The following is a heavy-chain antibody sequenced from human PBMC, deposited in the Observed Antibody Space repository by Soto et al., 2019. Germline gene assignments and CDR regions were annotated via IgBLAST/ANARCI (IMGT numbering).Heavy chain of an antibody. V-gene: IGHV3-30*18. J-gene: IGHJ6*02. CDR1: GFTFSSYG. CDR3: AKDESGGGYSGYDLYYYGMDV. Sequence: GGSLRLSCAASGFTFSSYGMHWVRQAPGKGLEWVAVISYGGSNKYYADSVKGRFTISRDNSKNTLYLQMNSLRAEDTAVYYCAKDESGGGYSGYDLYYYGMDVWGQGTTVAVSS. CDR2: ISYGGSNK. D-gene: IGHD5-12*01.